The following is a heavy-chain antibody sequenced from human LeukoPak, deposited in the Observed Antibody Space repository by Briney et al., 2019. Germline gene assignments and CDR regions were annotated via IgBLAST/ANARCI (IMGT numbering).Heavy chain of an antibody. CDR3: SRSSGWLSVD. D-gene: IGHD6-19*01. J-gene: IGHJ4*02. Sequence: GGCLRLSRTASGFTFRDYLTSCSRQTPRKGLEWREFIRRRLRCGTEEYGASVKGRFTISRDDSTSIAYLQMSSLKTEDTAVYYGSRSSGWLSVDWGQGPLVTVSS. V-gene: IGHV3-49*03. CDR2: IRRRLRCGTE. CDR1: GFTFRDYL.